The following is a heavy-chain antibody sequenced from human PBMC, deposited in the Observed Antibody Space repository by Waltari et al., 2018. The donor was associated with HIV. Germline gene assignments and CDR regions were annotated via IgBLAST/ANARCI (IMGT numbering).Heavy chain of an antibody. CDR2: LNPNSGAT. CDR3: ARGRYSFGTFDH. Sequence: QVQLVQSGAEVKKPGATVKLSCQSSGFPFSGHLPQLVRQTPGQGLEWMGRLNPNSGATNYAERFQGRVTMTRDTSINTAYMELTRLTSDDTAVYYCARGRYSFGTFDHWGRGTLVTVSS. J-gene: IGHJ4*02. CDR1: GFPFSGHL. D-gene: IGHD5-18*01. V-gene: IGHV1-2*06.